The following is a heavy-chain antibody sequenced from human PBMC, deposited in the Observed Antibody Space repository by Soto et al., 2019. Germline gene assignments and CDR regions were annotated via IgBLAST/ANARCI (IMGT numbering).Heavy chain of an antibody. CDR2: INPKSGGT. Sequence: ASVKASCEASGYSFTDYHIHWVRQAPGQGLEWLGRINPKSGGTSTAQKFQGWVTMTTDTSISTASMELTRLTSDDTAIYYCARGDSTDCSNGVCSFFYNHDMDVWGQGTTVTVSS. D-gene: IGHD2-8*01. CDR1: GYSFTDYH. CDR3: ARGDSTDCSNGVCSFFYNHDMDV. J-gene: IGHJ6*02. V-gene: IGHV1-2*04.